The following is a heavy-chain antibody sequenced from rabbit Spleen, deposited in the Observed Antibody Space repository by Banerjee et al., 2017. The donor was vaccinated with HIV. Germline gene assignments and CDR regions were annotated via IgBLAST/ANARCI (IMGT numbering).Heavy chain of an antibody. CDR2: INTATGKP. CDR3: ARDLAGAIGWNFYL. D-gene: IGHD4-1*01. Sequence: QEQLVESGGGLVQPGGSLKLSCKASGFSFSDRDVMCWVRQAPGKGLEWIACINTATGKPVYATWAKGRFTISTTSSTTVTLQMTSLTAADTAKYFCARDLAGAIGWNFYLWGPGTLVTVS. CDR1: GFSFSDRDV. J-gene: IGHJ4*01. V-gene: IGHV1S45*01.